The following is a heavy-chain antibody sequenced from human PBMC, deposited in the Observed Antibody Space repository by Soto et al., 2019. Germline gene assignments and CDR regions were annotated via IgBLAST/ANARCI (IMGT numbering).Heavy chain of an antibody. J-gene: IGHJ6*02. CDR2: IYSGGST. Sequence: GGSLRLSCAASGFAVSSNYMILVRQAPGKGLEWVSVIYSGGSTYYADSVKGRFTISRDNSKNTLYLQMNSLRAEDTAVYYCARDDYGGNSGYYYGMDVWGQGTTVTVSS. D-gene: IGHD4-17*01. V-gene: IGHV3-53*01. CDR1: GFAVSSNY. CDR3: ARDDYGGNSGYYYGMDV.